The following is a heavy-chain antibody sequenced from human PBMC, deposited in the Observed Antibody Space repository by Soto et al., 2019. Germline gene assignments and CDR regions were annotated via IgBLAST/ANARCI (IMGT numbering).Heavy chain of an antibody. D-gene: IGHD1-26*01. J-gene: IGHJ4*02. CDR1: GYSFTRYY. CDR2: ISAYNGNT. Sequence: QVQLVQSGAEVKKPGASVKVSCKASGYSFTRYYINWVRQAPGQGLEWMGWISAYNGNTHYEEKLQGRVTLTTDTSTSTADMELRRLRSDDTAVYFCARGGQWDFLSDYWGQGTLVTVSS. V-gene: IGHV1-18*01. CDR3: ARGGQWDFLSDY.